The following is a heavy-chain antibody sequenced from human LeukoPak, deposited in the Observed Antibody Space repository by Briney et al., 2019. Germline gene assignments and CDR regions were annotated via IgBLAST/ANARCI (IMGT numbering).Heavy chain of an antibody. CDR3: AKDRGSRSSGWYYFAN. CDR2: TSSSGHST. J-gene: IGHJ4*02. D-gene: IGHD6-19*01. CDR1: GFTFDDYG. V-gene: IGHV3-23*01. Sequence: HPGGSLRLSCAASGFTFDDYGMSWVRQAPGKGLEWVSSTSSSGHSTYYADSVKGRFTISRDNSKNTLFLQMNSLRAGDTAVYYCAKDRGSRSSGWYYFANWGQGTLVTVSS.